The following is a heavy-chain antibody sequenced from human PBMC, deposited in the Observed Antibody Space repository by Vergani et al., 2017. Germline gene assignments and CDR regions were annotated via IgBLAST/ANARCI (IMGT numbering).Heavy chain of an antibody. CDR3: ATKSCGTPGGQIGYFRE. CDR2: ISYDGTQK. V-gene: IGHV3-30*03. CDR1: GFTSSYYG. D-gene: IGHD1-1*01. Sequence: QVHLVESGGGVVQPGRSLRLSCVVSGFTSSYYGMHWVRQAPGKGLEWVAVISYDGTQKYYADSVKGRFTISRDNSKSTLYLQMNSLGTEDTAGYYCATKSCGTPGGQIGYFREWGQGTLVTVSS. J-gene: IGHJ1*01.